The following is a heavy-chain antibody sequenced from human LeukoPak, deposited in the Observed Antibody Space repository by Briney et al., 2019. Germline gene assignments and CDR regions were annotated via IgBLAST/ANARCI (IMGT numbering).Heavy chain of an antibody. CDR2: IIPIFGTA. CDR3: ARSGEDGYNYEGWFDP. D-gene: IGHD5-24*01. Sequence: SVRVSCKVSGGTFSSYAISWVRQAPGQGLEWMGGIIPIFGTANYAQKFQGRVTITADKSTSTAYMELSSLRSEDTAVYYCARSGEDGYNYEGWFDPWGQGTLVTVSS. CDR1: GGTFSSYA. V-gene: IGHV1-69*06. J-gene: IGHJ5*02.